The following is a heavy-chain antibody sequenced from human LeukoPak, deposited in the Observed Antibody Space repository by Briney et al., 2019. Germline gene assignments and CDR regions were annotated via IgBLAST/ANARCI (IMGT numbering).Heavy chain of an antibody. CDR2: IYHSGST. CDR1: GGSISSGGYS. CDR3: ARGEISSSLTSYYYYGMDV. Sequence: SETLSLTCAVSGGSISSGGYSWSWIRQPPGKGLEWIGYIYHSGSTYYNPSLKSRVTISVDTSKNQFSLKLSSVTAADTAVYYCARGEISSSLTSYYYYGMDVWGQGTTVTVSS. D-gene: IGHD6-13*01. J-gene: IGHJ6*02. V-gene: IGHV4-30-2*01.